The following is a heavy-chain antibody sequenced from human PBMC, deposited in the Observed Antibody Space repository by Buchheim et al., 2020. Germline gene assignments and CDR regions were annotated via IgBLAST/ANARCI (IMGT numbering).Heavy chain of an antibody. CDR1: GFTFSDYG. V-gene: IGHV3-33*01. Sequence: QVQLVESGGGVVQPGRSLRLSCAASGFTFSDYGMHWVRQAPGKGLEWVAVIWYDGSNKYYADSVKGRFTISRDNSKNTLYLQMNSLRAEDTAVYYCARDSVHQSYYYYGMDVWGQGTT. CDR3: ARDSVHQSYYYYGMDV. CDR2: IWYDGSNK. J-gene: IGHJ6*02.